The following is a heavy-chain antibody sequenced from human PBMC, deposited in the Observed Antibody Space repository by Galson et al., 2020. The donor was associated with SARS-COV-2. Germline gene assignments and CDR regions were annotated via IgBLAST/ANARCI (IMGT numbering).Heavy chain of an antibody. CDR2: VIPILGIS. V-gene: IGHV1-69*02. Sequence: SVKVSCKASGGTFNNYTIRWVRQAPGQGLEWMGRVIPILGISNYAQTFRGRVTITADKSTSTAYMDLSSLRSEDTAVYYCARAKGDYYDSSGYYTLDYAFNIWGQGTMVTVSS. D-gene: IGHD3-22*01. CDR3: ARAKGDYYDSSGYYTLDYAFNI. CDR1: GGTFNNYT. J-gene: IGHJ3*02.